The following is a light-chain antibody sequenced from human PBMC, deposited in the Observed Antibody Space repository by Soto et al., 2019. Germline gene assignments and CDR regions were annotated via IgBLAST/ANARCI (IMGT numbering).Light chain of an antibody. CDR1: QSVSSSY. J-gene: IGKJ3*01. CDR2: GAS. Sequence: EIVLTQSPGTLSLSPGERATLSCRASQSVSSSYLAWYQQKHGQAPRLLIYGASSRATGIPDRFSGSGSGTDFNLNISRLEPEDFSVYYCQQYGSSLFTFGPGTKVDIK. V-gene: IGKV3-20*01. CDR3: QQYGSSLFT.